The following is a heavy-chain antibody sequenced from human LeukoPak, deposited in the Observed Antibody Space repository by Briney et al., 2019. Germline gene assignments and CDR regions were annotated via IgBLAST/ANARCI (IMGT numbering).Heavy chain of an antibody. Sequence: ASVKDSCKASGYTFTSYCVHWVRQAPGQGLEWMGIINPSGDDTTYAQKFQGRVTITRDTSTTTVYMELSSLRSEDTAMYYCARDSAYYSFWSGYFDYWGQGTLVTVSS. CDR1: GYTFTSYC. D-gene: IGHD3-3*01. CDR3: ARDSAYYSFWSGYFDY. V-gene: IGHV1-46*01. J-gene: IGHJ4*02. CDR2: INPSGDDT.